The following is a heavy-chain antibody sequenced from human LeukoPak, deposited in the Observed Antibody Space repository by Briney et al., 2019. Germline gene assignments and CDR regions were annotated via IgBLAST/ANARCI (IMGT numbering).Heavy chain of an antibody. J-gene: IGHJ6*02. CDR2: IYHSGST. D-gene: IGHD4-11*01. Sequence: SETLSLTCAVSGGSISSSNWWSWVRQPPGRGLEWIGEIYHSGSTNYNPSLKSRVTISVDKSKNQFSLRLTSVTAADTATYNCARVGGSNFYNYGMDVWGQGTTVIVSS. CDR1: GGSISSSNW. V-gene: IGHV4-4*02. CDR3: ARVGGSNFYNYGMDV.